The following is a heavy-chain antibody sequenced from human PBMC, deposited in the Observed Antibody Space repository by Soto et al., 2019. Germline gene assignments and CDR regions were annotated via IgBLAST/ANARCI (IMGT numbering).Heavy chain of an antibody. J-gene: IGHJ6*02. CDR3: AKDLNAAAAGYYGMDV. V-gene: IGHV3-30*18. CDR1: EFAFSTYS. Sequence: TGGSLRLSCTASEFAFSTYSMNWVRQAPGKGLEWVAVISYDGSNKYYADSVKGRFTISRDNSKNTLYLQMNSLRAEDTTVYYCAKDLNAAAAGYYGMDVWGQGTTVTVSS. D-gene: IGHD6-13*01. CDR2: ISYDGSNK.